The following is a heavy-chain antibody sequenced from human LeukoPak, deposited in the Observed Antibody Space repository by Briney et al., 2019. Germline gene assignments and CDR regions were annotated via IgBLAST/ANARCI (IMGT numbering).Heavy chain of an antibody. CDR1: GYTFTSYG. Sequence: GASVKVSCKASGYTFTSYGISWVRRAPGQGLEWMGWISAYNGNTNYAQKLQGRVTMTTDTSTSTAYMELRSLRSDDTAVYYCARGVWGIAAAANWFDPWGQGTLVTVSS. CDR3: ARGVWGIAAAANWFDP. D-gene: IGHD6-13*01. J-gene: IGHJ5*02. V-gene: IGHV1-18*01. CDR2: ISAYNGNT.